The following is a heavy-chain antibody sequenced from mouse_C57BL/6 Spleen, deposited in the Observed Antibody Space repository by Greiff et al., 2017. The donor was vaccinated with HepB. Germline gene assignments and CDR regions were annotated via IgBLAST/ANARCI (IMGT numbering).Heavy chain of an antibody. V-gene: IGHV14-3*01. CDR3: ARGSEGMDY. CDR2: IDPANGNT. CDR1: GFNIKTTY. J-gene: IGHJ4*01. Sequence: QLQQSVAELVRPGASVKLSCTASGFNIKTTYMHWVKQRPEQGLEWIGRIDPANGNTKYAPKFQGKATITADTSSNTAYLQLSSLTSEDTAIYYCARGSEGMDYWGQGTSVTVSS.